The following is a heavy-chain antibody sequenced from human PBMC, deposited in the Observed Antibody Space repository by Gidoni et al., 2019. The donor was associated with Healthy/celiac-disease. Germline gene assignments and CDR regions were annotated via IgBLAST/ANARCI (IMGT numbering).Heavy chain of an antibody. CDR2: IYYSGST. CDR3: ARISEEQLLV. Sequence: QLPLQESGPALVKPSETLSLTCTLSGAPISSSSYSCGWIRQPPGKGLEWIGSIYYSGSTYYNPSLKSRVAISVDTSKNQFSLKLSAVTAADTAVYYCARISEEQLLVWGQGTLVTVSS. V-gene: IGHV4-39*01. CDR1: GAPISSSSYS. J-gene: IGHJ4*02. D-gene: IGHD6-13*01.